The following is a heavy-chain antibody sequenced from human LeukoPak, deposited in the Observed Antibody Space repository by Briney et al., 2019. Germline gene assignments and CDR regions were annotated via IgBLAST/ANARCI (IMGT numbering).Heavy chain of an antibody. CDR3: ARDYYDSSGYYSFGY. CDR1: GGSISSYY. D-gene: IGHD3-22*01. CDR2: IYYSGST. Sequence: SETLSLTCTVSGGSISSYYWSWIRQPPGKGLEWIGYIYYSGSTNYNPSLKSRVTISVDTSKNQFSLKLSSVTAADTAVYYCARDYYDSSGYYSFGYWGQGTLVTVSS. V-gene: IGHV4-59*12. J-gene: IGHJ4*02.